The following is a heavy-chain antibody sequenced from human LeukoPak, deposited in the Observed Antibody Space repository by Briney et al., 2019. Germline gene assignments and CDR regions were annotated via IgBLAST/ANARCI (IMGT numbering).Heavy chain of an antibody. D-gene: IGHD2-15*01. CDR3: AREGYCSGGSCYREGLGP. CDR1: GGTFSSYA. J-gene: IGHJ5*02. Sequence: ASVKVSRKASGGTFSSYAISWVRQAPGQGLEWMGGIIPIFGTANYAQKFQGRVTITADESTSTAYMELSSLRSEDTAVYYCAREGYCSGGSCYREGLGPWGQGTLVTVSS. V-gene: IGHV1-69*13. CDR2: IIPIFGTA.